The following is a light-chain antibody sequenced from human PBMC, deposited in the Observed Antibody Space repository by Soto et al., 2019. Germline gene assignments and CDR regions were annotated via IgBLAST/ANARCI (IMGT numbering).Light chain of an antibody. V-gene: IGLV2-11*01. Sequence: QSALTQPRSLSGSPGQSATISCTGSSSDVGGYNYVSWYQQHPGKAPKLMIYDVSKRPSGVPDRFSGSKSGNTASLTISGLQAEDEADYYCCSYAGSYVFGTGTKVTVL. J-gene: IGLJ1*01. CDR3: CSYAGSYV. CDR1: SSDVGGYNY. CDR2: DVS.